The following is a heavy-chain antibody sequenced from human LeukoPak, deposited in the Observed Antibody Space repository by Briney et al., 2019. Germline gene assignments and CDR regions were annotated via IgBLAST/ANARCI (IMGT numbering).Heavy chain of an antibody. D-gene: IGHD3-22*01. CDR2: IIPIFGTA. CDR3: ARGRDNYYDSSGYYYGEYFQH. CDR1: GGTFSSYA. J-gene: IGHJ1*01. V-gene: IGHV1-69*05. Sequence: SVKVSCKASGGTFSSYAISWVRQAPGQGLEWMGGIIPIFGTANYAQKLQGRVTMTTDTSTSTAYMELRSLRSDDTAVYYCARGRDNYYDSSGYYYGEYFQHWGQGTLVTVSS.